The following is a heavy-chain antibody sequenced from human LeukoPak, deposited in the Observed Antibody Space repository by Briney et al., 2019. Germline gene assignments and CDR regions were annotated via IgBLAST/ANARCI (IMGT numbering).Heavy chain of an antibody. J-gene: IGHJ6*03. Sequence: SVKVSCKASGGTFSSYAISWVRQAPGQGLEWMGGIIPIFGTANYAQKFQGRVTITADESTSTAYMELSSLRSEDTAVYYCARYSPIAAAGMCYYYYYMDVWGKGTTVTVSS. D-gene: IGHD6-13*01. V-gene: IGHV1-69*13. CDR2: IIPIFGTA. CDR3: ARYSPIAAAGMCYYYYYMDV. CDR1: GGTFSSYA.